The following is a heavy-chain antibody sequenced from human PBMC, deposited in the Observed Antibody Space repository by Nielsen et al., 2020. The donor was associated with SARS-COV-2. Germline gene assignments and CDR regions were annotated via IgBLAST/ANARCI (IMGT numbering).Heavy chain of an antibody. CDR2: IRYDGSNK. D-gene: IGHD4-23*01. CDR1: GFTFSSYG. Sequence: GGSQRLSCAASGFTFSSYGMHWVRQAPGKGLEWVAFIRYDGSNKYYADSVKGRFTISRDNSKNTLYLQMNSLRAEDTAVYYCAKASTTVVPYPFVDYWGQGTLVTVSS. J-gene: IGHJ4*02. CDR3: AKASTTVVPYPFVDY. V-gene: IGHV3-30*02.